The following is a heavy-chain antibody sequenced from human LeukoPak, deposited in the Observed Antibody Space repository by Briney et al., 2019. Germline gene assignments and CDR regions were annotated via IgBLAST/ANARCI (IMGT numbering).Heavy chain of an antibody. D-gene: IGHD3-10*01. J-gene: IGHJ4*02. Sequence: GGSLRLSCAASGFTFSRYWMRWVRQAPGKGLEGVANIKNDGSEEYYVDSVKGRFTISRDNAKNSLFLQMNSLTVEDTAVYYCARSIRGSAVDTGDRWGQGTLVTVSS. CDR1: GFTFSRYW. V-gene: IGHV3-7*01. CDR3: ARSIRGSAVDTGDR. CDR2: IKNDGSEE.